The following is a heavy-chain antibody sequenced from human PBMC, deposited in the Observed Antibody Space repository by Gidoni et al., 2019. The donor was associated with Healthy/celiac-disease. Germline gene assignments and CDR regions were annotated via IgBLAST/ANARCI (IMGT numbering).Heavy chain of an antibody. J-gene: IGHJ4*02. CDR1: GFTFSNAW. D-gene: IGHD4-17*01. CDR3: TTFLYGDFGDH. Sequence: EVQLVESGGGLVKPGGSLRLSCAASGFTFSNAWMSWVRQAPGKGLEWVGRITSKTDGGTTDYAAPVKGRFTISRDDSKNTLYLQMNSLKTEDTAVYYCTTFLYGDFGDHWGQGTLVTVSS. V-gene: IGHV3-15*01. CDR2: ITSKTDGGTT.